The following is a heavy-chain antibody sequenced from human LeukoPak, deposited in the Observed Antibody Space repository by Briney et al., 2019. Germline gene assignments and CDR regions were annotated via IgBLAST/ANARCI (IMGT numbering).Heavy chain of an antibody. Sequence: ASVKVSCTASGYTFTSYAMNWVRQAPGQGLEWMGWINTNTGNPTYAQGFTGRFVFALDTSVSTAYLQISSLKGEDTAVYYCARYGSPIHYYYMDVWGKGTTVTVSS. CDR3: ARYGSPIHYYYMDV. CDR2: INTNTGNP. J-gene: IGHJ6*03. V-gene: IGHV7-4-1*02. D-gene: IGHD3-9*01. CDR1: GYTFTSYA.